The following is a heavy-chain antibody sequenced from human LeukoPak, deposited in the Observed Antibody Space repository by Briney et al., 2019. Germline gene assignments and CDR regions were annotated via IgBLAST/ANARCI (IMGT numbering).Heavy chain of an antibody. D-gene: IGHD3-3*01. Sequence: GGSLRLSCAPSGFIFSDYWFHWVRQTPGQGLVWVAAINRDGTGTSHADSVRGRFTVSRDNAKNTLYLQLNSLRADDTAVYYCARTKTVTFGVVPDWGQGTLVTVSS. V-gene: IGHV3-74*01. CDR3: ARTKTVTFGVVPD. CDR2: INRDGTGT. J-gene: IGHJ4*02. CDR1: GFIFSDYW.